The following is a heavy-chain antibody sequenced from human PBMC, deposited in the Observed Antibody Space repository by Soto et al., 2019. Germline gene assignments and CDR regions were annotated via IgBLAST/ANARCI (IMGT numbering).Heavy chain of an antibody. CDR1: GFTFSSYG. D-gene: IGHD3-10*01. CDR2: IWYDGSNK. Sequence: GGSLRLSCAASGFTFSSYGMHWVRQAPGKGLEWVAVIWYDGSNKYYADSVKGRFTISRDNSKNTLYLQMNSLRAEDTAVYYCARAIRGRAMVRGDPYYFDYWGQGTLVTVSS. CDR3: ARAIRGRAMVRGDPYYFDY. V-gene: IGHV3-33*01. J-gene: IGHJ4*02.